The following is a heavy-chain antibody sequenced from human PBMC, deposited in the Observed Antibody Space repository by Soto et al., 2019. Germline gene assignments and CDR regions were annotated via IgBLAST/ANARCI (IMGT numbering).Heavy chain of an antibody. Sequence: GGSLRLSCAASGFTFSSYAMSWVRQAPGKGLEWVSAISGSGGSTYYADSVKGRFTISRDNSKNTLYLQMNSLRAEDTAVYYCAKPALTGDSSAEFDAFDIWGQGTMVTVSS. D-gene: IGHD7-27*01. CDR2: ISGSGGST. J-gene: IGHJ3*02. V-gene: IGHV3-23*01. CDR1: GFTFSSYA. CDR3: AKPALTGDSSAEFDAFDI.